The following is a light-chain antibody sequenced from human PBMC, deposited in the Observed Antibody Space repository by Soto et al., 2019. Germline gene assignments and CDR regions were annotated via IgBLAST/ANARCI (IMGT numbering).Light chain of an antibody. V-gene: IGLV2-18*02. J-gene: IGLJ1*01. CDR2: EVI. CDR3: SSYMSTSRYV. Sequence: QSVLTQPPSVSGSSGQSVTISCTGTSSDVGKYDRVSWYQQPPGTAPKLIIYEVINRPSGVPARFSGSKSGNTASLTISGLQAEDEADYYCSSYMSTSRYVFGAGTKVTVL. CDR1: SSDVGKYDR.